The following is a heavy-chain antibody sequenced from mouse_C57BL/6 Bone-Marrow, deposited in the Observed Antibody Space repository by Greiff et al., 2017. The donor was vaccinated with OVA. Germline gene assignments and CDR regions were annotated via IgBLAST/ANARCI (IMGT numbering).Heavy chain of an antibody. Sequence: QVQLKESGAELVRPGTSVKVSCKASGYAFTNYLIEWVKQRPGQGLEWIGVINPGSGGTNYNEKFKGKATLTADKSSSTAYMQLSSLTSEDSAVYFCARRGPIWYFDVWGTGTTVTVSS. D-gene: IGHD3-3*01. CDR3: ARRGPIWYFDV. CDR1: GYAFTNYL. V-gene: IGHV1-54*01. J-gene: IGHJ1*03. CDR2: INPGSGGT.